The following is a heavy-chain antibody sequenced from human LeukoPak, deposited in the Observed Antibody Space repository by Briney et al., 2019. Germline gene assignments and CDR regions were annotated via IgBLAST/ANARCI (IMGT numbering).Heavy chain of an antibody. CDR1: GYTFTSYD. CDR2: MNPNSGNT. V-gene: IGHV1-8*01. CDR3: ARSRDSSGWYDY. J-gene: IGHJ4*02. Sequence: ASVKVSCKASGYTFTSYDNNWVRQATGQGLEWMGWMNPNSGNTGYAQKFQGRVTMTRNTSISTAYKELSSLRSEDTAVYYCARSRDSSGWYDYWGQGTLVTVSS. D-gene: IGHD6-19*01.